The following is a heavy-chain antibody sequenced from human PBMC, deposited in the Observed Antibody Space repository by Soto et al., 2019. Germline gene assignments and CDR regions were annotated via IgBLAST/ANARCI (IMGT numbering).Heavy chain of an antibody. CDR1: GFTFSSYA. CDR3: AKVGAFWSRYSGEYYYYGMDV. V-gene: IGHV3-23*01. CDR2: ISGSGGST. J-gene: IGHJ6*02. D-gene: IGHD3-3*01. Sequence: GGSLRLSCAASGFTFSSYAMSWVRQAPGKGLEWVSAISGSGGSTYYADSVKGRFTISRDNSKNTLYLQMNSLRAEDTAVYYCAKVGAFWSRYSGEYYYYGMDVWGQGTTVTVSS.